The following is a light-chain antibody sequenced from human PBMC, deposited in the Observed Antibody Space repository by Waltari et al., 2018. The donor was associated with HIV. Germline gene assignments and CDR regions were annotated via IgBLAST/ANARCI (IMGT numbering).Light chain of an antibody. CDR2: DAT. CDR3: LLSYGSVRL. Sequence: VVTQEPSLTVSPGGTVTLTCGSTTGTVTSAHHPYWFQQKPGQAPRTLIYDATDKHSWTPARFSPSFLGGKAALTLTAAQPEDEADYYCLLSYGSVRLFGGGTRLTV. V-gene: IGLV7-46*01. CDR1: TGTVTSAHH. J-gene: IGLJ3*02.